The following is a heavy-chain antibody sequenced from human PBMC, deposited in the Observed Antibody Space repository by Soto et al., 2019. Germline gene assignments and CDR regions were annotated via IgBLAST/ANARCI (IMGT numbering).Heavy chain of an antibody. CDR3: ARGIKYGDYSRGFDP. CDR1: GYIFTNYY. J-gene: IGHJ5*02. V-gene: IGHV1-46*01. Sequence: ASVKVSCKASGYIFTNYYMHWVRQAPGQGLEWMGTINAGGGYTTYAQRFQGRVTMTRDTSTSTVSMELSSLRSEDTAVYYCARGIKYGDYSRGFDPWG. CDR2: INAGGGYT. D-gene: IGHD4-17*01.